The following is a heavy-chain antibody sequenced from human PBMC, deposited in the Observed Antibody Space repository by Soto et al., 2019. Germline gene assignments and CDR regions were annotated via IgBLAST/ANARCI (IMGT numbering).Heavy chain of an antibody. J-gene: IGHJ4*02. D-gene: IGHD7-27*01. CDR2: IIPVFGTA. V-gene: IGHV1-69*15. CDR1: GGTFSTSA. Sequence: QVQLVQSGAEVRKPGSSVKVSCKASGGTFSTSAMNWVRQAPGQGLEWMGSIIPVFGTATYAQSFQGRLTITADGSTTTGYMELSSLRSEDTAVYYCATQLSGELDFWGQGTLLIVSS. CDR3: ATQLSGELDF.